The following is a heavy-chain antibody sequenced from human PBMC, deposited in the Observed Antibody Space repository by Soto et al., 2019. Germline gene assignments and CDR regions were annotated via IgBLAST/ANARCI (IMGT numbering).Heavy chain of an antibody. Sequence: EMQLVESGGGLVQPGGSLRLSCAASGFTFSHYWMHWVRQVQGKGLVWVSRINNDGTRTFYADSVKGRFTVSRDNAKNTLYLQMNSLRAEDTALYYCTRDENGVGPTQDYWGQGTLVTVSS. D-gene: IGHD1-26*01. J-gene: IGHJ4*02. V-gene: IGHV3-74*01. CDR3: TRDENGVGPTQDY. CDR1: GFTFSHYW. CDR2: INNDGTRT.